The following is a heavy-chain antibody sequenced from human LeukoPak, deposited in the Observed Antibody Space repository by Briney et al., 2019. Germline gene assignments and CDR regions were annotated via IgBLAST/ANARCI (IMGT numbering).Heavy chain of an antibody. D-gene: IGHD4-17*01. V-gene: IGHV3-23*01. CDR2: ISCGCETT. CDR1: GFTFNNCA. Sequence: PGGSLRLSCAASGFTFNNCAVNWVRQAPGKGLEWVSSISCGCETTYYADSEKGRFTISRDNSQNAVYLQMNSLRAEDTAVYYCARDYADYVGYFFFDYWGQGTLVTVSS. J-gene: IGHJ4*02. CDR3: ARDYADYVGYFFFDY.